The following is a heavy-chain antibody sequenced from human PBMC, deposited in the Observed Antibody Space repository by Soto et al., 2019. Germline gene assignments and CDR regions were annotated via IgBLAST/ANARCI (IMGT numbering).Heavy chain of an antibody. CDR3: ARAIVVTIGGMDV. D-gene: IGHD5-12*01. CDR1: GGSISSADYY. J-gene: IGHJ6*02. Sequence: LSLTCTVSGGSISSADYYWSWVRQPPGKGLEWIGYIYYSGSTFFNPSLKSRVTISKDASRNQFSLRLNSVTAADTAVYYCARAIVVTIGGMDVWGQGTTVTVSS. V-gene: IGHV4-30-4*01. CDR2: IYYSGST.